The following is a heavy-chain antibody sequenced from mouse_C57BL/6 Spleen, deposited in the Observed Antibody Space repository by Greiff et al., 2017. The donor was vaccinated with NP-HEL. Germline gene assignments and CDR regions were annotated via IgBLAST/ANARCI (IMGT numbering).Heavy chain of an antibody. D-gene: IGHD2-4*01. V-gene: IGHV1-64*01. CDR1: GYTFTSYW. J-gene: IGHJ2*01. CDR2: IHPNSGST. Sequence: VQLQQPGAELVKPGASVKLSCKASGYTFTSYWMHWVKQRPGQGLEWIGMIHPNSGSTNYNEKFKSKATLTVDKSSSTAYMQLSSLTSEDSAVYYCARAMITTLYFDYWGQGTTLTVSS. CDR3: ARAMITTLYFDY.